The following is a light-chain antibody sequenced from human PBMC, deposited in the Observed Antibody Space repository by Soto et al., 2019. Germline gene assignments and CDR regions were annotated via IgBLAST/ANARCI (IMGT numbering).Light chain of an antibody. CDR2: GTF. Sequence: EFALTQSPGTLSLSPGERDTLSCRASQSVGSRFLAWYQQKPGQAPRLLISGTFSRATGIPARFSGSGAGTEFTLSISSLQSEDFAVYYCQQYNNWPITFGQGTRLEIK. CDR3: QQYNNWPIT. V-gene: IGKV3D-15*01. J-gene: IGKJ5*01. CDR1: QSVGSRF.